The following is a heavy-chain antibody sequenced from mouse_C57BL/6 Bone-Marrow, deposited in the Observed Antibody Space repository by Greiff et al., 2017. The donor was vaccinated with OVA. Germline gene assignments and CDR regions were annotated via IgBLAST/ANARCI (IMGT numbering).Heavy chain of an antibody. CDR1: GYSFTDYN. CDR3: ARGGGFYYYGSSYVVDDY. V-gene: IGHV1-39*01. CDR2: INPNYGTT. J-gene: IGHJ2*01. Sequence: VQLKQSGPELVKPGASVKISCKASGYSFTDYNMNWVKQSNGKSLEWIGVINPNYGTTSYNQKFKGKATLTVDQSSSTAYMQLNSLTSEDSAVYYCARGGGFYYYGSSYVVDDYWGQGTTLTVSS. D-gene: IGHD1-1*01.